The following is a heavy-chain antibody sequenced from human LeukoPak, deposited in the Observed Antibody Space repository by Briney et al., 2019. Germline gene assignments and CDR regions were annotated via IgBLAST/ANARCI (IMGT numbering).Heavy chain of an antibody. Sequence: SETLSLTCTVSGDSITYYYWSWIRQPPGKGLEWLGFIFHRGGTTYNPSLKRRVTISIDASKNLLSLKLRSVTAADTAMYYCARHGGCDSANCQGYFDYWGQGALVTVSS. CDR3: ARHGGCDSANCQGYFDY. CDR1: GDSITYYY. CDR2: IFHRGGT. J-gene: IGHJ4*02. V-gene: IGHV4-59*08. D-gene: IGHD2/OR15-2a*01.